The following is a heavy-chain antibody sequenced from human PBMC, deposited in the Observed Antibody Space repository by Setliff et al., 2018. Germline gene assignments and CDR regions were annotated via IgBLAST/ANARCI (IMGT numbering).Heavy chain of an antibody. CDR2: IYSDGRT. D-gene: IGHD1-26*01. J-gene: IGHJ4*02. V-gene: IGHV3-66*01. Sequence: PGGSLRLSCAASGLPVSGNYMSWVRQAPGKGPEWVSIIYSDGRTFYADSVKGRFLISRDNPKNTLYLQMSSLRAEDTAVYYCARGIVAPSRWDYFDYWGQGTLVTVSS. CDR1: GLPVSGNY. CDR3: ARGIVAPSRWDYFDY.